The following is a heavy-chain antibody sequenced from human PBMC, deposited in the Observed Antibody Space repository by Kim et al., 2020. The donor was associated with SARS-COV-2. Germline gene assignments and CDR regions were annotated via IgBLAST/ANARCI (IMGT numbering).Heavy chain of an antibody. CDR2: IYYSGST. CDR1: GGSISSSSYY. J-gene: IGHJ4*02. V-gene: IGHV4-39*07. CDR3: ARGGYDFWSGWGSWYFDY. D-gene: IGHD3-3*01. Sequence: SETLSLTCTVSGGSISSSSYYWGWIRQPPGKGLEWIGSIYYSGSTYYNPSLKSRVTISVDTSKNQFSLKLSSVTAADTAVYYCARGGYDFWSGWGSWYFDYWGQGTLVTVSS.